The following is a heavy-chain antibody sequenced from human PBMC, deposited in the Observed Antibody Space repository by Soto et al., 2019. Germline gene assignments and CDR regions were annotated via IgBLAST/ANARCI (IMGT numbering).Heavy chain of an antibody. V-gene: IGHV3-30-3*01. CDR2: ISYDGSNK. CDR1: GFTFSSYA. CDR3: ARDLEYSYGPHYYGMDV. J-gene: IGHJ6*02. D-gene: IGHD5-18*01. Sequence: GWSLRLSCAASGFTFSSYAMHWVRQAPGKGLEWVAVISYDGSNKYYADSVKGRFTISRDNSKNTLYLQMNSLRAEDTAVYYCARDLEYSYGPHYYGMDVWGQGTTVTVSS.